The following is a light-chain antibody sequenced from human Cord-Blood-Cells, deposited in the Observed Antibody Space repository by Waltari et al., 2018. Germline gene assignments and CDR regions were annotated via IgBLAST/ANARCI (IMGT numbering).Light chain of an antibody. V-gene: IGKV1-39*01. Sequence: DIQMTQSPSSLSASVGDRVTITCRASQSISSYLNWYQQKPGKAPKLLIYAASSLQSGVPSRCSGSGSGTDFTLTISSLQPEDFATYYCQQSYSTPWTFGQGTKVEI. J-gene: IGKJ1*01. CDR1: QSISSY. CDR3: QQSYSTPWT. CDR2: AAS.